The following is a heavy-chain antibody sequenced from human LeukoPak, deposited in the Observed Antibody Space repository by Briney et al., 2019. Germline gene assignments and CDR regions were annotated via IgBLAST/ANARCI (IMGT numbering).Heavy chain of an antibody. CDR2: IIPIFGTA. CDR3: ARASGGYSCGQPMGY. Sequence: SVEVSCKASGGTFSSYAISWVRQAPGQGLEWMGGIIPIFGTANYAQKFQGRVTITADKSTSTAYMELSSLRSEDTAVYYCARASGGYSCGQPMGYWGQGTLVTVSS. CDR1: GGTFSSYA. J-gene: IGHJ4*02. V-gene: IGHV1-69*06. D-gene: IGHD6-19*01.